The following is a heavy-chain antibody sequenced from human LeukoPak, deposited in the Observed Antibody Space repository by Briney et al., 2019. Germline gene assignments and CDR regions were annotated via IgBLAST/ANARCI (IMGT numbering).Heavy chain of an antibody. J-gene: IGHJ4*02. CDR3: ARGSGWVTATTGRSLDY. D-gene: IGHD2-21*02. CDR2: INHSGST. V-gene: IGHV4-34*01. CDR1: DGSFSGYY. Sequence: SETLSLTCAVYDGSFSGYYWSWIRQPPGKGLEWIGEINHSGSTNYNPSLKSRVTISVDTSKNQFSLKLSSVTAADTAVYYCARGSGWVTATTGRSLDYWGQGTLVTVSS.